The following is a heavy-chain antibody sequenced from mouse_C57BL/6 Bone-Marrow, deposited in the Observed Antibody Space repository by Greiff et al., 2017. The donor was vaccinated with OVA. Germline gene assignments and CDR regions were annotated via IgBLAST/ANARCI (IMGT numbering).Heavy chain of an antibody. CDR2: IYPGDGDT. CDR1: GYAFSSYW. V-gene: IGHV1-80*01. Sequence: VQLQQSGAELVKPGASVKISCKASGYAFSSYWMNWVKQRPGKGLEWIGQIYPGDGDTNYNGKFKGKATLTADKSSSTAYMQLSSLTSEDSAVYFCAREVQFITTVVTYFDVWGTGTTVTVSS. D-gene: IGHD1-1*01. CDR3: AREVQFITTVVTYFDV. J-gene: IGHJ1*03.